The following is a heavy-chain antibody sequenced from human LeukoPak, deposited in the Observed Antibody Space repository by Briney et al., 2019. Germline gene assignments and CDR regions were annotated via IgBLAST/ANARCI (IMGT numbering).Heavy chain of an antibody. CDR2: INAGNGNT. CDR3: ARDRGYYDSSGYYIVPTYYFDY. V-gene: IGHV1-3*01. D-gene: IGHD3-22*01. J-gene: IGHJ4*02. CDR1: GYTFTSYA. Sequence: ASVKVSCKASGYTFTSYAMHWVRQAPGQRLEWMGWINAGNGNTKYSQKFQGRVTITRDTSASTAYMELSSLRSEGTAVYYCARDRGYYDSSGYYIVPTYYFDYWGQGTLVTVSS.